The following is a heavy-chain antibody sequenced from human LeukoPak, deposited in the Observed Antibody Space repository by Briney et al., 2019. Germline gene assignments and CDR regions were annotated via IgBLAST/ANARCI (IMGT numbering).Heavy chain of an antibody. Sequence: SETLSLTCTVSGGSISTSNYYWGWIRQPPGKGLEWIGNIFYSGSTYYSPSLKSRVTISLDTSRNQFSLKLSSVTAADTAVYYCARDSPPRYCSGGSCRNNWFDPWGQGTLVTVSS. V-gene: IGHV4-39*07. CDR3: ARDSPPRYCSGGSCRNNWFDP. J-gene: IGHJ5*02. CDR1: GGSISTSNYY. D-gene: IGHD2-15*01. CDR2: IFYSGST.